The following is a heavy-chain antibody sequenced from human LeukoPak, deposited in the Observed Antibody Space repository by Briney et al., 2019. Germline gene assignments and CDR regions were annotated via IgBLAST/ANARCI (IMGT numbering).Heavy chain of an antibody. CDR3: AKEYDILTGYHLGYFDY. CDR1: GFTFSSYG. CDR2: IWYDGSNK. D-gene: IGHD3-9*01. Sequence: GGSLRLSCAASGFTFSSYGMHWVRQAPGKGLEWVAVIWYDGSNKYYADSVKGRFTISRDNSKNTVYLQMNSLRAEDTAVYYCAKEYDILTGYHLGYFDYWGQGTLVTVSS. V-gene: IGHV3-33*06. J-gene: IGHJ4*02.